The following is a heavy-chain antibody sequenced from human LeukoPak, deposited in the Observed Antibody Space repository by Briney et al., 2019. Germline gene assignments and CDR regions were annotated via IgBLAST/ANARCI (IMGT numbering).Heavy chain of an antibody. J-gene: IGHJ1*01. CDR3: AKDWAAAGSEYFQH. CDR2: ISGSGGST. Sequence: HPGGSLRLSCAASGFTFSSYAMSWVRQAPGKGLEWVSAISGSGGSTYYADSVKGRFTISRDNSKNTLYLQMNSLRAEDTAVYYCAKDWAAAGSEYFQHWGQGTLVTVSS. CDR1: GFTFSSYA. D-gene: IGHD6-13*01. V-gene: IGHV3-23*01.